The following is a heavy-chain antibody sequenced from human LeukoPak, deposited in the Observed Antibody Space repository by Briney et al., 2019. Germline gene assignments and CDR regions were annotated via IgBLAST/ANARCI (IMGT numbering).Heavy chain of an antibody. CDR2: IKQDGSEK. CDR1: GFKFSSNW. J-gene: IGHJ4*02. D-gene: IGHD4-17*01. Sequence: GGSLRLSCAASGFKFSSNWMSWVRQAPGKGLEWVANIKQDGSEKYYVDFAKGRFTISRDNAKNSLYLQMNSLRAEDTAVYYCAREGPSVTPYYWGQGTLVTVSS. CDR3: AREGPSVTPYY. V-gene: IGHV3-7*01.